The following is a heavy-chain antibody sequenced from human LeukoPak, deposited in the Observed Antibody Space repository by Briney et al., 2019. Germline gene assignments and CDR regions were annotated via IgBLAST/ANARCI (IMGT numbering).Heavy chain of an antibody. CDR1: GGSISSHY. D-gene: IGHD4-17*01. V-gene: IGHV4-4*07. J-gene: IGHJ3*02. Sequence: SETLSLTCTVSGGSISSHYWSWIRQPAGKGLEWIGRIYTSESTNYNPSLKSRFTMSIDTSKNQFSLKLSSVTAADTAVYYCAGVPHDYGDYEAFDIWGRGTMVTVSS. CDR3: AGVPHDYGDYEAFDI. CDR2: IYTSEST.